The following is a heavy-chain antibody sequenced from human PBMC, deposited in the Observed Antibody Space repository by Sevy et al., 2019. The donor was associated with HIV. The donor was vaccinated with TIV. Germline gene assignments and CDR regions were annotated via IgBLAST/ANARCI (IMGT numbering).Heavy chain of an antibody. CDR2: MSPDSGTA. J-gene: IGHJ6*02. CDR1: GYTFTKND. V-gene: IGHV1-8*03. Sequence: ASVKVSCKTSGYTFTKNDINWLRQAAGQGLEWMGWMSPDSGTAGYAQRFQGRVTFTRDTSKTTPYMELTNLTSDDTAVYYCTKYTGVFRRGSYYYFIDVWGQGTSVTVSS. D-gene: IGHD3-16*01. CDR3: TKYTGVFRRGSYYYFIDV.